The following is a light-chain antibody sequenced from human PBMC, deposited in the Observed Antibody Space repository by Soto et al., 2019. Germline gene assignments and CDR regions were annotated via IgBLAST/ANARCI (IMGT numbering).Light chain of an antibody. CDR1: QSVLHWSNGKSS. Sequence: DIVMTQSPDSLSVSLGESATINCSSSQSVLHWSNGKSSLAWSQQKAGQPPSLLIHWASTRDSGVPDRCTGSGFGTDFTLTISSLQVEDVAVYYCQHYSRPPYTFGQGTRLDIK. CDR3: QHYSRPPYT. J-gene: IGKJ2*01. V-gene: IGKV4-1*01. CDR2: WAS.